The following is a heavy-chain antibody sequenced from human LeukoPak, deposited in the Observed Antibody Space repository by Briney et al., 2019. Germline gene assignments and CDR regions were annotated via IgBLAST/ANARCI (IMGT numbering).Heavy chain of an antibody. D-gene: IGHD6-13*01. V-gene: IGHV3-23*01. CDR1: GFTFSSYG. Sequence: GGSLRLSCAASGFTFSSYGMSWVRQAPGKGLEWVSAISGSGGSTYYADSVKGRFTISRDNAKNSLYLQMNSLRAEDTAVYYCARDRGYDYWGIAAAGGENWFDPWGQGTLVTVSS. J-gene: IGHJ5*02. CDR3: ARDRGYDYWGIAAAGGENWFDP. CDR2: ISGSGGST.